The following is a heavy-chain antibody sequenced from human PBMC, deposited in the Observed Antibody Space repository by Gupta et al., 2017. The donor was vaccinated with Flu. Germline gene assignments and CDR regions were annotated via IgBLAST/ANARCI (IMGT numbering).Heavy chain of an antibody. CDR1: RLSVVSNY. J-gene: IGHJ6*02. V-gene: IGHV3-53*04. Sequence: VQLVESGGGLVQPWGSLRLFCQGSRLSVVSNYLSWVRQPPGKGLEWVAVVYLDGSAKYADSVKGRFTISRQNSKNTVSLEMRTLRTEDTAVYYCTRDDSVAGSGMDVWGRGTTVTVAS. CDR3: TRDDSVAGSGMDV. D-gene: IGHD1-26*01. CDR2: VYLDGSA.